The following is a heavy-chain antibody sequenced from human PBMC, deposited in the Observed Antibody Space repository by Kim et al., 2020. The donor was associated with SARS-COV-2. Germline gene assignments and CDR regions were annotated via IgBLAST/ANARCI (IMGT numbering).Heavy chain of an antibody. D-gene: IGHD3-9*01. Sequence: GESLKISCKGSGYSFTSYWISWVRQMPGKGLEWMGRIDPSDSYTNYSPSFQGHVTISADKSISTAYLQWSSLKASDTAMYYCARHGVLSGRAAVPHLNDAFDIWGQGTMVTVSS. CDR1: GYSFTSYW. CDR2: IDPSDSYT. CDR3: ARHGVLSGRAAVPHLNDAFDI. J-gene: IGHJ3*02. V-gene: IGHV5-10-1*01.